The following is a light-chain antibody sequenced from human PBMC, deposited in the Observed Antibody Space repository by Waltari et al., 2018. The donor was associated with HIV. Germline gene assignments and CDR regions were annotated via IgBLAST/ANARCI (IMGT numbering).Light chain of an antibody. J-gene: IGKJ1*01. CDR2: WAS. CDR1: RGVSYASNRKMS. V-gene: IGKV4-1*01. Sequence: DIVITQSPDSLLVSLGERATIDSQSSRGVSYASNRKMSQAWYQQKIGQPPKVLFHWASSREAGVPDRFSASGSGTNFTLTIRSLHAEDVATYFCQQYFSLPWTFGQGTKVEIK. CDR3: QQYFSLPWT.